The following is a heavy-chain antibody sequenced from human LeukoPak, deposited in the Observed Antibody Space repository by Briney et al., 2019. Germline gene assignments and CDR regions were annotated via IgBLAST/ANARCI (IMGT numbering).Heavy chain of an antibody. Sequence: PSETLSLTCTVSDGFFSSDSWSWIRQPPGQGLEWIGYISYSGSTSHNPSLKSRGTISVNPSPSQLSLQLRSAPAADTAVYYCAGGKGDGPEFDCGRQGTLVTVPS. D-gene: IGHD5-24*01. CDR1: DGFFSSDS. CDR2: ISYSGST. CDR3: AGGKGDGPEFDC. J-gene: IGHJ5*01. V-gene: IGHV4-59*01.